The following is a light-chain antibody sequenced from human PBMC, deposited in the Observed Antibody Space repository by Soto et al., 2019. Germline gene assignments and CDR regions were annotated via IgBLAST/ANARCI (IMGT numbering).Light chain of an antibody. CDR3: SSYTNINTRACV. Sequence: QSVLTQPASVSGSPGQSITISCTGTSGGIGSYNRVSWYQQHPGKAPKLIIYEVTDRPSGVSNRFSGSKSCNTASLTISGLQAEDEAEYYCSSYTNINTRACVFGTGTKV. J-gene: IGLJ1*01. V-gene: IGLV2-14*01. CDR2: EVT. CDR1: SGGIGSYNR.